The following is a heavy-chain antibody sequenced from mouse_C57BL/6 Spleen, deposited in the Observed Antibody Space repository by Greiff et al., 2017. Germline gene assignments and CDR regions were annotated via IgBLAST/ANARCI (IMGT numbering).Heavy chain of an antibody. CDR2: ISSGSSTI. J-gene: IGHJ4*01. V-gene: IGHV5-17*01. Sequence: DVKLVESGGGLVKPGGSLKLSCAASGFTFSDYGMHWVRQAPEKGLEWVAYISSGSSTIYYADTVKGRFTISRDNAKNTLFLQMTSLRSEDTAMYYCARSITTVEGYYAMDYWGQGTSVTVSS. CDR1: GFTFSDYG. D-gene: IGHD1-1*01. CDR3: ARSITTVEGYYAMDY.